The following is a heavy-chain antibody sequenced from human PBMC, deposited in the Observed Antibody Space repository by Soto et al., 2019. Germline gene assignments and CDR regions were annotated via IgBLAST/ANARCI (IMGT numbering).Heavy chain of an antibody. V-gene: IGHV1-18*04. CDR1: GYTFTAHD. CDR2: ISAYNGNT. CDR3: ARVGVPLLIYYYCYGMDV. Sequence: ASVTVSCKASGYTFTAHDFHCVRQAPGQGLEWMGWISAYNGNTNYAQKVQGRVTMTADTSTSRAYMELRSLRSDDTAVYYCARVGVPLLIYYYCYGMDVWGQGTTVTVSS. D-gene: IGHD3-16*01. J-gene: IGHJ6*02.